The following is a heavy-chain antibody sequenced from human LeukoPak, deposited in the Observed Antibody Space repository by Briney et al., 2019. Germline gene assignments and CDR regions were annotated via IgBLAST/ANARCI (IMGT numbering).Heavy chain of an antibody. CDR3: ARDQVAAAALIDS. V-gene: IGHV1-18*01. Sequence: GASVKVSCKASGYTFTSYGVSWVRQAPGQGLEWMGWISVYYGNTNYAQKVQGRVTMTTDTSTSTAYMELRSLRSDDTGVYYCARDQVAAAALIDSWGQGTLVTVSS. D-gene: IGHD6-13*01. J-gene: IGHJ4*02. CDR1: GYTFTSYG. CDR2: ISVYYGNT.